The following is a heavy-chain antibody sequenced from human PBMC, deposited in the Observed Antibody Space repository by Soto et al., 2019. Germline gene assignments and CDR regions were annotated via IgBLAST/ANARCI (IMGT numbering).Heavy chain of an antibody. CDR2: IYDSGGA. J-gene: IGHJ6*02. CDR3: ARDYSGAGSQYYNYGMEA. V-gene: IGHV4-31*03. Sequence: SETLSLTCTVSGDSITSGGYYWSWLRQPPGKGLEWSGYIYDSGGASYNPSLRGRAVISIATSKNKFSLRLNAVTAADTATYYCARDYSGAGSQYYNYGMEAWGQGTTVTVSS. D-gene: IGHD2-21*01. CDR1: GDSITSGGYY.